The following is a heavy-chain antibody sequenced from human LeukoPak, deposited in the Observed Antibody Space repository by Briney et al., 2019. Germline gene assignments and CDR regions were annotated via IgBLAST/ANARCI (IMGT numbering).Heavy chain of an antibody. CDR1: GFTFSSYA. D-gene: IGHD3-22*01. J-gene: IGHJ4*02. Sequence: GRSLRLSCAASGFTFSSYAMHWVCQAPGKGLEWVAVISYDGSNKYYADSVKGRFTISRDNSKNTLYLQMNSLRAEDTAVYYCASLYYYDSSGPLDYWGQGTLVTVSS. V-gene: IGHV3-30-3*01. CDR2: ISYDGSNK. CDR3: ASLYYYDSSGPLDY.